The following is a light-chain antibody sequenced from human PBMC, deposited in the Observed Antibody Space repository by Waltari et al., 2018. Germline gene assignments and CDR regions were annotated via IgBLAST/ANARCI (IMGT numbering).Light chain of an antibody. CDR2: AAT. J-gene: IGKJ1*01. Sequence: DIQVIQSPSSLSASVGDRVTITCRASQSISDYLNWFQVQPGGAPNLLIYAATGLQSGVPSRFNGSGSGAHFTLTISRLRPEDSASYFCQQNYRTPPTFGQGTKVEI. CDR3: QQNYRTPPT. V-gene: IGKV1-39*01. CDR1: QSISDY.